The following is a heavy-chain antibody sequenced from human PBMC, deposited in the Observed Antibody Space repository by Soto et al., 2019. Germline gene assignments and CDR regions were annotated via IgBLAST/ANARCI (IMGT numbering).Heavy chain of an antibody. CDR1: GYMFTYYH. CDR3: ARVPYSSGLLFSLDY. J-gene: IGHJ4*02. V-gene: IGHV1-46*01. Sequence: ASVKVSCKASGYMFTYYHVHWVRQAPGQGLEWMGIINPNGGDTRYAQKFQGRVTMTRDTSTSTVYMEVSSLRSEATALYYCARVPYSSGLLFSLDYWGQGTLVTVSS. D-gene: IGHD5-18*01. CDR2: INPNGGDT.